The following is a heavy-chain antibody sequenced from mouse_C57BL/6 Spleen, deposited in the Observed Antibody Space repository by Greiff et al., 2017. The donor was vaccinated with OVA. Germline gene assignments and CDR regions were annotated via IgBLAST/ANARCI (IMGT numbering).Heavy chain of an antibody. Sequence: EVQLQQSGAELVRPGASVKLSCTASGFNIKDDYMHWVKQRPEQGLEWIGWIDPENGDTEYASKFQGKATITADTSSNTAYLQLSSLPSEDTAVYYCTTLLGLDVWGTGTTVTVSS. CDR3: TTLLGLDV. V-gene: IGHV14-4*01. D-gene: IGHD2-10*02. CDR2: IDPENGDT. CDR1: GFNIKDDY. J-gene: IGHJ1*03.